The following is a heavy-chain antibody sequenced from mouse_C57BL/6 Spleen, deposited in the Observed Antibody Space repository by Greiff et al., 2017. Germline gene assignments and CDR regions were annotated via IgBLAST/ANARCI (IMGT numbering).Heavy chain of an antibody. D-gene: IGHD2-4*01. J-gene: IGHJ3*01. CDR1: GYTFTSYW. CDR3: ASPGIYYDYEGFEY. Sequence: QVQLKQSGAELVRPGSSVTLSCKASGYTFTSYWLHWVKQSPIQGLEGIGNIDPSDSDTIYNQQFKDKATLTVDKSSSTAYMQLSSLTTEDSAVYYCASPGIYYDYEGFEYWGQGTLVTVSA. V-gene: IGHV1-52*01. CDR2: IDPSDSDT.